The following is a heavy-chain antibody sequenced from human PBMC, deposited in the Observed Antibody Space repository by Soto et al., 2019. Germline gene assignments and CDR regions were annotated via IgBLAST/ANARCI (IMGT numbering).Heavy chain of an antibody. J-gene: IGHJ4*02. CDR3: AKAGGGFGDFVHH. V-gene: IGHV3-30*18. Sequence: QVQLVESGGSVVQPGRSLRLSCAASGFTFSSYGMHWVRQAPGKGLEWVTGILYDGSDKYYADSVKGRFTISRENSKNSLYLQMNSLRTEDSAVYYCAKAGGGFGDFVHHWGKGTPVTVSS. CDR2: ILYDGSDK. D-gene: IGHD3-10*01. CDR1: GFTFSSYG.